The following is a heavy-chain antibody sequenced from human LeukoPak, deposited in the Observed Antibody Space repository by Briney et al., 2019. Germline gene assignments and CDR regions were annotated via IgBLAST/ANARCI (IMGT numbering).Heavy chain of an antibody. J-gene: IGHJ3*02. V-gene: IGHV3-53*01. CDR1: GFTVSSNY. Sequence: GGSLRLSCAASGFTVSSNYMSWVRRAPGKGLEWVSVIYSGGSTYYADSVKGRFTISRDNSKNTLYLKMNSLRAEDTALYYCARDLVIAAAGYAFDIWGQGTLVTVSS. CDR2: IYSGGST. D-gene: IGHD6-13*01. CDR3: ARDLVIAAAGYAFDI.